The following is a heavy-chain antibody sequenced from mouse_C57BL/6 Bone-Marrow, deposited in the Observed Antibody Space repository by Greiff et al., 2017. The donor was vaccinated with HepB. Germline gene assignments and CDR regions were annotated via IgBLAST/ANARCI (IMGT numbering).Heavy chain of an antibody. CDR3: ARYGNRRGDY. Sequence: QVQLQQSGPELVKPGASVKISCKASGYAFSSSWMNWVKQRPGKGLEWIGRIYPGDGDTNYNGKFKGKATLTADKSSSTAYMQLSSLTSEDSAVYFCARYGNRRGDYWGQGTTLTVSS. D-gene: IGHD2-1*01. CDR2: IYPGDGDT. V-gene: IGHV1-82*01. J-gene: IGHJ2*01. CDR1: GYAFSSSW.